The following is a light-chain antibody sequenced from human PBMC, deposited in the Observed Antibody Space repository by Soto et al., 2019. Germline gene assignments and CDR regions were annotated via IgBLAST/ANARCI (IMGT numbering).Light chain of an antibody. V-gene: IGKV3-20*01. CDR1: QSVRSNF. CDR2: GAS. CDR3: QQYGHSPLT. J-gene: IGKJ4*01. Sequence: DIVLTQSPGTLSLSPGERATLSCTASQSVRSNFLAWYRQRPGQAPRLLIYGASSRAAGTPDRFSGSGSGNDFTLTISRLEPEDFAVFYCQQYGHSPLTFGGGTKVEIK.